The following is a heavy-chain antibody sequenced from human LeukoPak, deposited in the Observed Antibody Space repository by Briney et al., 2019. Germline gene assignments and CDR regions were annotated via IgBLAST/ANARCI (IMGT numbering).Heavy chain of an antibody. CDR2: IYWNDDK. CDR1: GFSLSSSGVG. J-gene: IGHJ4*02. CDR3: AHRGVGGRHLDY. D-gene: IGHD1-26*01. Sequence: ESGPTLVNPTQTLTLTCTFSGFSLSSSGVGVGWIRRPPGKALEWLAVIYWNDDKYYSPSLKSRLSITKDTSKNQVVLSMTNMDPVDTATYYCAHRGVGGRHLDYWGQGTPVTVSS. V-gene: IGHV2-5*01.